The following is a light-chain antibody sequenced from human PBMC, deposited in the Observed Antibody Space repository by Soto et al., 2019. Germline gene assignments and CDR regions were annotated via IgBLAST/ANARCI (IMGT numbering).Light chain of an antibody. CDR2: GNS. CDR3: QSYDSSLSGVV. V-gene: IGLV1-40*01. CDR1: SSNIGAGYD. J-gene: IGLJ2*01. Sequence: QSVLTQPPSVSGAPGQRVTISCTGSSSNIGAGYDVHWCPQLPGTAPKLLIYGNSNRPSGVSDRFSGSKSGTSAALAITGLQAEDDADYYCQSYDSSLSGVVFGGGTKLTVL.